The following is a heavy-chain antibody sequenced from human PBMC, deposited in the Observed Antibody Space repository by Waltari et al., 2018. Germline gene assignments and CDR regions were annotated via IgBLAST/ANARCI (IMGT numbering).Heavy chain of an antibody. CDR2: IYHSGST. Sequence: QVQLQESGPGLVKPSETLSLTCAVSGYSISSGYYWGCIRQPPGKGLEWIGSIYHSGSTYYNPSLKSRVTISVDTSKNQFSLKLSSVTAADTAVYYCARLLSGSYPYYYYGMDVWGQGTTVTVSS. CDR1: GYSISSGYY. J-gene: IGHJ6*02. CDR3: ARLLSGSYPYYYYGMDV. D-gene: IGHD3-10*01. V-gene: IGHV4-38-2*01.